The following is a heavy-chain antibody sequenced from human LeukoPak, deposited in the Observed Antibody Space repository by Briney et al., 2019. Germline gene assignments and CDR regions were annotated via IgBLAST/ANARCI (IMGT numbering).Heavy chain of an antibody. J-gene: IGHJ4*02. CDR3: TRGAGWLIDD. CDR1: DDSISDYY. V-gene: IGHV4-59*01. D-gene: IGHD3-16*01. Sequence: SETLSLTCTVSDDSISDYYRGWIRQTPGKGLEWIGYFYNSGRSTCNPSLKSRVSISVDTSKNQFSLRLNSVIPADTAVYYCTRGAGWLIDDWGQGILVTVSS. CDR2: FYNSGRS.